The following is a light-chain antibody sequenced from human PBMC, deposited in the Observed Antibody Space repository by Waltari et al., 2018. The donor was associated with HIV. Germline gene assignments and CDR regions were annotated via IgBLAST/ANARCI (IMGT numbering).Light chain of an antibody. CDR3: QSYDSSLSAV. CDR1: SSNIGAGYD. J-gene: IGLJ2*01. CDR2: HNR. V-gene: IGLV1-40*01. Sequence: QSVLTQPPSVSGAPGQRVTISCIGSSSNIGAGYDVHWYPQIPGAAPKLLIVHNRDRPSGVPDRFSGSKAGTSASLAITWLQAEEEADYYGQSYDSSLSAVFGGGTKLTVL.